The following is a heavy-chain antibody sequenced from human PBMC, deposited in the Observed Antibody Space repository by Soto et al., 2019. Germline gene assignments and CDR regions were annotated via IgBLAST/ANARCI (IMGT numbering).Heavy chain of an antibody. J-gene: IGHJ4*02. D-gene: IGHD1-26*01. CDR1: GFSFSSSC. V-gene: IGHV3-33*01. Sequence: AGSLRLSCAASGFSFSSSCMHWVRQAPGKGLEWVAVIWYDGNKKYYAAPVKGRFTISRDESKNTLYLQMNSLKTEDTAVYYCTLTSLPHDYWGQGTLVTVSS. CDR3: TLTSLPHDY. CDR2: IWYDGNKK.